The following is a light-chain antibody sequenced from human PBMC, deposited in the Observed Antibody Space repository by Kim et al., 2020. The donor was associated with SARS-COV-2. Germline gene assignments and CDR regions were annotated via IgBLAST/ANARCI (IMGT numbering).Light chain of an antibody. J-gene: IGKJ2*01. V-gene: IGKV3-20*01. CDR3: QQYGDSPYT. Sequence: LSPGERATLSCRASQSVYRYYLAWYQQKPGQAPRLLIYGSSTRATDIPDRFSGSGSGADFTLTIARLEPEDFAVYYCQQYGDSPYTFGQGTKLEI. CDR1: QSVYRYY. CDR2: GSS.